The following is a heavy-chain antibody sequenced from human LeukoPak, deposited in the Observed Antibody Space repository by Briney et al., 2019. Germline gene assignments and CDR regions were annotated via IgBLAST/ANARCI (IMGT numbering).Heavy chain of an antibody. CDR3: AKGTPLYSSSWYYFDY. J-gene: IGHJ4*02. D-gene: IGHD6-13*01. Sequence: GGSLRLSCAASGFTFSSYAMSWVRQAPGKGLEWVSAISGSGGSTYYADSVKGRFTISRDNSKNTLYLQMNSLRAEDTAVYYCAKGTPLYSSSWYYFDYWGQGTLVTVSS. CDR1: GFTFSSYA. V-gene: IGHV3-23*01. CDR2: ISGSGGST.